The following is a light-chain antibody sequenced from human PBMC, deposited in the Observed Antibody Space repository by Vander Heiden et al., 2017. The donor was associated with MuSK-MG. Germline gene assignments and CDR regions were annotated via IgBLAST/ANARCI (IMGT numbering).Light chain of an antibody. CDR3: QAWERSTLV. Sequence: SSYLTQPPPVPCPPGQTASSPSSAVKFGDKYACWYQQKPGQSPVLVIYQDSKRPSGIHERFSGSNTGNTATLTISGTQAMDEADYYCQAWERSTLVFGGGTKLTVL. CDR1: KFGDKY. V-gene: IGLV3-1*01. CDR2: QDS. J-gene: IGLJ2*01.